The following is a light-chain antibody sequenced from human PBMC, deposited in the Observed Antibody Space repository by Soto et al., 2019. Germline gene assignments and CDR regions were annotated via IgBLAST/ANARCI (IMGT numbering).Light chain of an antibody. CDR2: KAS. Sequence: DIQMTQSPPTLSTSVGDRVTITCRASQSVSTWFAWYQQKPGKAPKLLVYKASTLETGVPSRFSGSGSGTEFTLTISSLQPDDFAIYYCQQYSSYPFTFGPGTKVDIK. CDR3: QQYSSYPFT. V-gene: IGKV1-5*03. J-gene: IGKJ3*01. CDR1: QSVSTW.